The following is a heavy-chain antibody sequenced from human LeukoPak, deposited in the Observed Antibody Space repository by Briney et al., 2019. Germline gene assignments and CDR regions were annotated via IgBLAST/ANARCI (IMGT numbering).Heavy chain of an antibody. V-gene: IGHV7-4-1*02. CDR1: GYTFTSYA. D-gene: IGHD2-2*01. CDR2: INTNTGNP. Sequence: ASVKVSCKASGYTFTSYAMNWVRQAPGQGLEWMGWINTNTGNPTYAQGFTGRFVFSLDTSVSTAYLQISSLKAEDTAVYYCARDRSNHCSSTSCPGAPYYYYGMDVWGQGTTVTVSS. J-gene: IGHJ6*02. CDR3: ARDRSNHCSSTSCPGAPYYYYGMDV.